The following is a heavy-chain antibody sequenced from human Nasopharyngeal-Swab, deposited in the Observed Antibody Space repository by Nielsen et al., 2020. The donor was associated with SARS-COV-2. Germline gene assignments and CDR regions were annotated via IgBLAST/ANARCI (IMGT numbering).Heavy chain of an antibody. V-gene: IGHV4-61*01. CDR3: ARGFDY. Sequence: SETLSLTCTVSGASVSSSIYYWAWIRQPPGKGLEWIGYIYYSGSTNYNPSLKSRVTISVDTSKNQFSLKLSSVTAADTAVYYCARGFDYWGQGTLVTVSS. CDR2: IYYSGST. CDR1: GASVSSSIYY. J-gene: IGHJ4*02.